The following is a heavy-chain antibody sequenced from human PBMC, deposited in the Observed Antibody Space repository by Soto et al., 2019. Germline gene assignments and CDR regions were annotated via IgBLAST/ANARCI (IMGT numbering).Heavy chain of an antibody. Sequence: GGSLRLSCAASGFTFSSYAMSRVRQAPGKGLEWVSTISGSGGGTYYADSMKGRFTISRDNSKNTLYLQMYSLRVEDTAVYYCARESDQWGQGPMVTVSS. CDR1: GFTFSSYA. J-gene: IGHJ4*02. CDR3: ARESDQ. CDR2: ISGSGGGT. V-gene: IGHV3-23*01. D-gene: IGHD2-2*01.